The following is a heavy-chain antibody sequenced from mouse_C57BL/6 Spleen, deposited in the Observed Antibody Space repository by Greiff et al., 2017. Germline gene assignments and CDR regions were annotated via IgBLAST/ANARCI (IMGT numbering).Heavy chain of an antibody. J-gene: IGHJ2*01. V-gene: IGHV3-6*01. D-gene: IGHD2-3*01. CDR1: GYSITSGYY. CDR3: ARRDDGYYFDY. CDR2: ISYDGSN. Sequence: DVQLQESGPGLVKPSQSLSLTCSVTGYSITSGYYWNWIRQFPGNKLEWMGYISYDGSNNYNPSLKNRISITRDTSKNQFFLKLNSVTTEDTSTYYYARRDDGYYFDYWGQGTTRTVSS.